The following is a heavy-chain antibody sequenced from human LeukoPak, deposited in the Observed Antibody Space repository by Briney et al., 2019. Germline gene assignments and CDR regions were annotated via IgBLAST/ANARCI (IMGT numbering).Heavy chain of an antibody. D-gene: IGHD1-26*01. CDR1: GDFITAYY. Sequence: SETLSLTCKVSGDFITAYYWSWIRQAPGKGLEWIGYVYSSGSTEYSPSLRSRVPISLEMSKHQFSLNLTSVTAADTAVYYCASNAGTALDYWGQGDLVTVSS. J-gene: IGHJ4*02. CDR2: VYSSGST. CDR3: ASNAGTALDY. V-gene: IGHV4-59*01.